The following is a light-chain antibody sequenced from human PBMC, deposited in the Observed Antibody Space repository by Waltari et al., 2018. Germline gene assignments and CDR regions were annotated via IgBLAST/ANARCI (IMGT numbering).Light chain of an antibody. CDR3: YQRSNWPRT. CDR1: QSVSSY. CDR2: DAS. J-gene: IGKJ4*01. V-gene: IGKV3-11*01. Sequence: EIVLTQSPATLSLSPGERVTLYCRASQSVSSYLDWYQQKPGQAPRLLIFDASNRATGIPARFSGSGSGTDFTLTISSLEPEDFAVYYCYQRSNWPRTFGGGTKVEIK.